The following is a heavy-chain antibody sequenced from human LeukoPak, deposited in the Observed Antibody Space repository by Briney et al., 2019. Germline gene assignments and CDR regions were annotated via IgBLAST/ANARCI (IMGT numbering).Heavy chain of an antibody. J-gene: IGHJ4*02. CDR2: MNPHSGNT. V-gene: IGHV1-8*01. D-gene: IGHD3-16*01. CDR1: GYTFTTYD. Sequence: ASVKVSCKASGYTFTTYDVSWVRQAPGQGLEWVGWMNPHSGNTGYAHKFQGRVTMTTDTSINTAYMELTSLTSDDTAVYYCARDGPRAWGLAYWGQGTLVAVSS. CDR3: ARDGPRAWGLAY.